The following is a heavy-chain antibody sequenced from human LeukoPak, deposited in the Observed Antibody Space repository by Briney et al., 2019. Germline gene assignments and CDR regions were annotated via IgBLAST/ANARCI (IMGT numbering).Heavy chain of an antibody. CDR1: GFTFSGSA. D-gene: IGHD6-13*01. CDR3: AKAGSSTWDAFDY. J-gene: IGHJ4*02. CDR2: IRYDGSNK. Sequence: GGSLRLSCAASGFTFSGSAMNWVRQAPGKGLEWVAFIRYDGSNKYYADSVKGRFTISRDNSKNTLYLQMNSLTADDTAIYYCAKAGSSTWDAFDYWGQGTLVTVSS. V-gene: IGHV3-30*02.